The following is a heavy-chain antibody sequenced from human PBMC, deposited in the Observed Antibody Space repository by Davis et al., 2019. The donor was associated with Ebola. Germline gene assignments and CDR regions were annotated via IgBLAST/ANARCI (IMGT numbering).Heavy chain of an antibody. Sequence: ESLNISCAASGFTFSGSAMHCVRQASGKGLEWVGRIRSKANSYATAYAASVKGRFTISRDDSKNTAYLQMNSLKTEDTAVYYCSIAAAGTADYWGQGTLVTVSS. V-gene: IGHV3-73*01. D-gene: IGHD6-13*01. J-gene: IGHJ4*02. CDR1: GFTFSGSA. CDR2: IRSKANSYAT. CDR3: SIAAAGTADY.